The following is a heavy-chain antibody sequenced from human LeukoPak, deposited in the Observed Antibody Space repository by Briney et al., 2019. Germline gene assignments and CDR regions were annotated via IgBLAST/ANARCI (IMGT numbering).Heavy chain of an antibody. Sequence: PGGSLRLSCAASGFTFSSYAMLWVRQAPGKGLEWVAVISYDGSNKYYADSVKGRFTISRDNSKNTLYLQMNSLRAEDTAVYYCAREGGAGGSYLEHNWFDPWGQGTLVTVSS. CDR1: GFTFSSYA. CDR3: AREGGAGGSYLEHNWFDP. D-gene: IGHD1-26*01. V-gene: IGHV3-30*04. CDR2: ISYDGSNK. J-gene: IGHJ5*02.